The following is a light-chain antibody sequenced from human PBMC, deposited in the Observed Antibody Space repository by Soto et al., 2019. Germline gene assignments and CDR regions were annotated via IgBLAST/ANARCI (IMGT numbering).Light chain of an antibody. CDR2: AAS. V-gene: IGKV1-39*01. J-gene: IGKJ1*01. CDR3: HQNYIAPWA. Sequence: DILVTQSPPSLSASVGDRVTITCRTSQSIINFLNWYQQKPGKAPDLLIYAASTLQSGVPSRLSGSVSVTDFNLTISSLQPQDSATYYFHQNYIAPWAFGQVTRVEIK. CDR1: QSIINF.